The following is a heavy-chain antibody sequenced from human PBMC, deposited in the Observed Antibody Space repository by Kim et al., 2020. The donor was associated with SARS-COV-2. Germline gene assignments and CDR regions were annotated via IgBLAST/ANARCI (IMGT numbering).Heavy chain of an antibody. CDR3: ARVSSTTVTPILDV. CDR2: INHSGST. D-gene: IGHD4-17*01. J-gene: IGHJ6*04. CDR1: GGSFSGYY. Sequence: SETLSLTCAVYGGSFSGYYWSWIRQPPGKGLEWIGEINHSGSTNYNPSLKSRVTISVDTSKNQFSLKLSSVTAADTAVYYCARVSSTTVTPILDVWGKGTTVTVSS. V-gene: IGHV4-34*01.